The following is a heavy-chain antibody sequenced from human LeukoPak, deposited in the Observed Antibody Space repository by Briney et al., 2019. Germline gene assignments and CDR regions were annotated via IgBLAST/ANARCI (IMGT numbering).Heavy chain of an antibody. CDR2: IYYSGST. V-gene: IGHV4-59*08. CDR1: GGSTSSYY. J-gene: IGHJ5*02. Sequence: SETLSLTCTVSGGSTSSYYWSWIRQPPGKGLEWIGYIYYSGSTNYNPSLKSRVTISVDTSKNQFSLKLSSVTAADTAVYYCARHKLRNWFDPWGQGTLVTVSS. CDR3: ARHKLRNWFDP.